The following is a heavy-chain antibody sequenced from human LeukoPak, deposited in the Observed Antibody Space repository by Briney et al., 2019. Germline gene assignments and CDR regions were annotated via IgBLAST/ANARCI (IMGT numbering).Heavy chain of an antibody. J-gene: IGHJ2*01. Sequence: SETLSLTCSVSGGSISSYYWSWIRQPPGKGLEWIGYIYYSGSTNYNPSLKSRVTISVDTSKNQISLKLSSVTAADTAVYYCAAKNWYFDLWGRGILVTVSS. V-gene: IGHV4-59*01. CDR2: IYYSGST. CDR1: GGSISSYY. CDR3: AAKNWYFDL.